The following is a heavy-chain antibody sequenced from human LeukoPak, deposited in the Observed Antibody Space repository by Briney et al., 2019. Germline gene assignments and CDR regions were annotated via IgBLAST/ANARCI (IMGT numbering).Heavy chain of an antibody. V-gene: IGHV1-18*01. CDR1: GYTFASYG. J-gene: IGHJ4*02. Sequence: ASVKVSCKASGYTFASYGISWVPQAPGQGLEWMGWISAYNGNTNYAQNLQGRVTMTTDTSTNTAYMELRSLECDDTAVYYCARDLGYTSGSYGDYWGQGTLVTVSS. CDR2: ISAYNGNT. D-gene: IGHD3-10*01. CDR3: ARDLGYTSGSYGDY.